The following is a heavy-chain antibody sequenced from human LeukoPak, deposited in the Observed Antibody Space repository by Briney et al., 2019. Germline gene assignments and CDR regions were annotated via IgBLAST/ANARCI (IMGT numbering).Heavy chain of an antibody. V-gene: IGHV3-30*03. Sequence: GRSLRLSCAASGFTFSSYGMHWVRQAPGKGLEWVAVISYDGSNKYYADSVKGRFTISRENAKNSLYLQMNSLRAGDTAVYYCARVLRDSSTDWYFDLWGRGTLVTVSS. CDR2: ISYDGSNK. D-gene: IGHD2-2*01. J-gene: IGHJ2*01. CDR1: GFTFSSYG. CDR3: ARVLRDSSTDWYFDL.